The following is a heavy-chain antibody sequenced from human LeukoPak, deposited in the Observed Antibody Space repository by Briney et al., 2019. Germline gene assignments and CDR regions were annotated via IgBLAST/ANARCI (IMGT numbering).Heavy chain of an antibody. V-gene: IGHV4-59*01. CDR3: ATSPKFGVVSD. J-gene: IGHJ4*02. CDR1: GGSISSNY. D-gene: IGHD3-3*01. CDR2: IYYSGST. Sequence: SETLSLTCIVSGGSISSNYWNWIRQPPGKGLEWIGNIYYSGSTYYNPSLMSRVTISVDRSRNQFSLNLTSSTAADTAVYYCATSPKFGVVSDWGQGTLVTVSS.